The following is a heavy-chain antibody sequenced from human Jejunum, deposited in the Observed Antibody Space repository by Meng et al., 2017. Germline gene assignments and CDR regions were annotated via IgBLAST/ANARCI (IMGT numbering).Heavy chain of an antibody. Sequence: QVQVQESGPGLVKPPGTLSLTCAVSGGSIGSDNWWNWVRQPPGKGLEWIGEIYHSGSTNYNPSLKSRVTILVDKSKNQFSLKLTSVTAADTAVYYCASGQLVMGFDSWGQGTLVTVSS. J-gene: IGHJ4*02. CDR1: GGSIGSDNW. D-gene: IGHD6-6*01. CDR2: IYHSGST. CDR3: ASGQLVMGFDS. V-gene: IGHV4-4*03.